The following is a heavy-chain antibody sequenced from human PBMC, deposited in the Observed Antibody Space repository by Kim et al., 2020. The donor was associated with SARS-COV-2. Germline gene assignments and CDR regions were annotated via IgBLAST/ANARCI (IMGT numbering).Heavy chain of an antibody. CDR2: IMPILDIA. J-gene: IGHJ4*02. V-gene: IGHV1-69*02. Sequence: SVKVSCKASGGTFSSFTISWVRQAPGQGLEWMGRIMPILDIANYPQKYEGRVTITADKSTSTAYLELHSLRLEDTAVYFCAKKGQCSSSSCLDSWGQGPLVHVPS. CDR1: GGTFSSFT. CDR3: AKKGQCSSSSCLDS. D-gene: IGHD2-2*01.